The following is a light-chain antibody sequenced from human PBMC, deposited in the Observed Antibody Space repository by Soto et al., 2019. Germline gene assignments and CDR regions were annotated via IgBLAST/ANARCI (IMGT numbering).Light chain of an antibody. V-gene: IGKV1-5*01. CDR1: QSISXW. CDR3: QQYNSYS. J-gene: IGKJ1*01. Sequence: DIQMTQSPSTLPASVGDRVTITCRASQSISXWLAWYQQKPGTAPKLLIYHASTLESGVPSRFSGSGSGTEFTLTIXSLQPDDFATYYCQQYNSYSFGQGTKVDIK. CDR2: HAS.